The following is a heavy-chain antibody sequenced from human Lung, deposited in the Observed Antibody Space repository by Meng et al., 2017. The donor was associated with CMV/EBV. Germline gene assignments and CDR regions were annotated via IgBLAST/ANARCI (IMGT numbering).Heavy chain of an antibody. CDR2: INPNSGGT. Sequence: ASVKVSXKASGYTFTGYYMHWVRQAPGQGLEWMGWINPNSGGTNYAQKFQGRVTMTRDTSISTAYMELSRLRSDDTAVYYCARNGYCSSTSCYRYGMDVWGQGXTVTVSS. V-gene: IGHV1-2*02. D-gene: IGHD2-2*01. CDR3: ARNGYCSSTSCYRYGMDV. J-gene: IGHJ6*02. CDR1: GYTFTGYY.